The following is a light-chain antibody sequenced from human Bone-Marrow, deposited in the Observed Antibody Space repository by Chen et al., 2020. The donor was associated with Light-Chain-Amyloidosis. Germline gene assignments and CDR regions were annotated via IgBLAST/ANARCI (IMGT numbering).Light chain of an antibody. CDR1: SSDVGGDNH. CDR3: SSYTITNTLV. Sequence: QSALTQPASVSGSPGQSITISCTGTSSDVGGDNHVSWYQQHPDKAPNLMIYEVTNRPSWVLAGFAGYKSDNTASLTIYVLQTEDEADYFCSSYTITNTLVIGSGTRVTAL. J-gene: IGLJ1*01. V-gene: IGLV2-14*01. CDR2: EVT.